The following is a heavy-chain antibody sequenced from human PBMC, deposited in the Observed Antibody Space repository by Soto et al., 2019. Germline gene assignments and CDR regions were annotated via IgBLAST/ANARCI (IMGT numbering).Heavy chain of an antibody. CDR1: VFTFSSYG. CDR2: IWYDGSNK. J-gene: IGHJ4*02. CDR3: ARGVVAVAGTAHLLYFDY. D-gene: IGHD6-19*01. Sequence: PGGSLRLSCAASVFTFSSYGMHWVRQAPGKGLEWVAVIWYDGSNKYYADSVKGRFTISRDNSKNTLYLQMNSLRAEDTAVYYCARGVVAVAGTAHLLYFDYWGQGTLVTVSS. V-gene: IGHV3-33*01.